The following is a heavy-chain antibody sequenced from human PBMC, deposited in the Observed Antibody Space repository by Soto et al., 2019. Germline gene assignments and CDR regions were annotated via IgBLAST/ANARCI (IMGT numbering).Heavy chain of an antibody. V-gene: IGHV4-59*01. D-gene: IGHD3-10*01. CDR3: ARYYKAPPGIFWFDP. J-gene: IGHJ5*02. Sequence: SETLFLTCTVSGGSISSYYWSWIRQPPGKGLEWIGYIYYSGSTNYNPSLKSRVTISVDTSKNQFSLKLSSVTAADTAVYYCARYYKAPPGIFWFDPWGQGTLVTVSS. CDR1: GGSISSYY. CDR2: IYYSGST.